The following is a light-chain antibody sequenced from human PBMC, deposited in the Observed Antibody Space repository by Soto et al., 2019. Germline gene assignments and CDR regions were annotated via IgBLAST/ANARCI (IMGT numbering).Light chain of an antibody. J-gene: IGKJ1*01. V-gene: IGKV1-5*03. CDR2: KAS. Sequence: DIQMTQSPSTLSASVGDRVTITCRASQSISSWLAWYQQKPGKAPKLLIYKASSLESGVPSRLSGSGSGTEFNLTISSLQPDDFSTYYCQQYNSYWTFGQGTKVEIK. CDR1: QSISSW. CDR3: QQYNSYWT.